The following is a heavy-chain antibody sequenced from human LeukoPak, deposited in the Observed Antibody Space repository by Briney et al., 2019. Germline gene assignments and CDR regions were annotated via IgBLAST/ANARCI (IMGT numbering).Heavy chain of an antibody. V-gene: IGHV3-23*01. CDR3: AKGLVTCDY. D-gene: IGHD3-16*02. Sequence: GGSLRHSCAASGFTFSSYAMSWVRQAPGKGLEWVSGLSGSDGSTYYADSVKGRFTISRDNSKNTLFLQMNNLRAEDTAVYHCAKGLVTCDYSGQGTLVTVSS. CDR2: LSGSDGST. J-gene: IGHJ4*02. CDR1: GFTFSSYA.